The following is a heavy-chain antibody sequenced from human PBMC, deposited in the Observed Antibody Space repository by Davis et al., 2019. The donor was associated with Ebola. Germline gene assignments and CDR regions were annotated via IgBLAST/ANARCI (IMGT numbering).Heavy chain of an antibody. CDR1: GFTFSDYY. D-gene: IGHD1-7*01. V-gene: IGHV3-11*01. Sequence: GGSLRLSCAASGFTFSDYYMHWIRQAPGKGLEWISYISSSSDTIYYADSVKGRFAISRDNARNSLYLQMNSLRGEDTAVYYCARFKDVNWNYSAFDIWGHGTMVTVSS. CDR2: ISSSSDTI. J-gene: IGHJ3*02. CDR3: ARFKDVNWNYSAFDI.